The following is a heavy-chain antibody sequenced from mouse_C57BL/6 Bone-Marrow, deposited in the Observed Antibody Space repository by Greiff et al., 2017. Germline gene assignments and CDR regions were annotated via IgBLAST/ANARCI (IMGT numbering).Heavy chain of an antibody. CDR1: GFNIKDYY. Sequence: EVHLVESGAELVKPGASVKLSCTASGFNIKDYYMHWVKQRTEQGLEWIGRIDPEDGETKYAPKFQGKATITADTSSNTAYLQLSSLTSEDTAVYYCAYITTVVPWMDYWGQGTSVTVSS. CDR3: AYITTVVPWMDY. CDR2: IDPEDGET. J-gene: IGHJ4*01. D-gene: IGHD1-1*01. V-gene: IGHV14-2*01.